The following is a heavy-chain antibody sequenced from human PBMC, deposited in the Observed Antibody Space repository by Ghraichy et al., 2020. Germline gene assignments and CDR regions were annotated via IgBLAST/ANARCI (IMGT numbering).Heavy chain of an antibody. V-gene: IGHV4-39*01. CDR2: IYYYGSP. CDR1: GDSISSRYYC. Sequence: SETLSLTCTVSGDSISSRYYCWGWIRQSPGRGLEWIGCIYYYGSPYYNPSLRSRATMSVDTSNNQVSLRVTSVTAADTGVYYCARQSTVTARRSPGRFDYWGQGTLVTASS. J-gene: IGHJ4*02. D-gene: IGHD4-17*01. CDR3: ARQSTVTARRSPGRFDY.